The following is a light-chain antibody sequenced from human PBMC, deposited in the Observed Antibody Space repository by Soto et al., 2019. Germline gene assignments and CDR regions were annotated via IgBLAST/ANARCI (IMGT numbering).Light chain of an antibody. CDR1: QSISSSN. J-gene: IGKJ1*01. CDR2: GAS. V-gene: IGKV3-20*01. CDR3: HHCGGSQP. Sequence: EIVLTQSPGTLSLSPGERATLSCRASQSISSSNLVWYQQKPGQAHRLLIYGASSRATGIPDRFSGSGSGTDFPLIISSLEPEDFAVYFCHHCGGSQPFGQGTKVETK.